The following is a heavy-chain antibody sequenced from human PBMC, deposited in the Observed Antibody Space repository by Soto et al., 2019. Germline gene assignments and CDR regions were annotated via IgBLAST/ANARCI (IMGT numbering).Heavy chain of an antibody. V-gene: IGHV4-39*01. Sequence: SETLSLTCTVSGGSISSSSYYWGWIRQPPGKGLEWIGSIYYSGSTYYNPSLKSRVTISVDTSKNQFSLKLSSVTAADTAVYYCARQGGIVATINGYFDYWGQGTLVTVSS. J-gene: IGHJ4*02. CDR2: IYYSGST. CDR1: GGSISSSSYY. CDR3: ARQGGIVATINGYFDY. D-gene: IGHD5-12*01.